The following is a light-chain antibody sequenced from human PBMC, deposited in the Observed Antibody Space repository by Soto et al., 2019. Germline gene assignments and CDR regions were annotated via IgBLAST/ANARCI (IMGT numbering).Light chain of an antibody. CDR1: QSIRSW. J-gene: IGKJ1*01. Sequence: IQLTQSPSSLSASVGDSVTITCRASQSIRSWLAWYQQKPGKAPKVLIYDASSLESGVPSRFSGSGSGTEFTLTISSLQPEDFATYYCQQSYSTSWTFGQGTKVDIK. CDR2: DAS. V-gene: IGKV1-5*01. CDR3: QQSYSTSWT.